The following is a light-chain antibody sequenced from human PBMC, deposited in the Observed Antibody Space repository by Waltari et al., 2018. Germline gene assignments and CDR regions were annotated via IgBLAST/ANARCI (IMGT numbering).Light chain of an antibody. CDR3: QQRSDWLLT. J-gene: IGKJ4*01. V-gene: IGKV3-11*01. CDR2: DAS. CDR1: QCVSSY. Sequence: EIVLTQSPATLSSSPGDRATLSCRASQCVSSYLAWYQQKSGQAPRLPIYDASNRATGIPARFSGGGSGTDFTLTISSLEPEDFAVYYCQQRSDWLLTFGGGTKVEIK.